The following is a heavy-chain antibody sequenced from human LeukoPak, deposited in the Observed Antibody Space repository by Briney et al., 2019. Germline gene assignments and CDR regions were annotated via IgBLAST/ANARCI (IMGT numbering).Heavy chain of an antibody. CDR1: GGSISSYY. CDR3: ARASPYYYDSSGFDY. CDR2: VHHSGTT. J-gene: IGHJ4*02. D-gene: IGHD3-22*01. V-gene: IGHV4-59*01. Sequence: SETLSLTCTVSGGSISSYYWNWIRQPPGKGLEWIGFVHHSGTTNYNPSLKSRVTILIETSKNEFSLRLASVTTTDTAVYYCARASPYYYDSSGFDYWGQGTLVTVSS.